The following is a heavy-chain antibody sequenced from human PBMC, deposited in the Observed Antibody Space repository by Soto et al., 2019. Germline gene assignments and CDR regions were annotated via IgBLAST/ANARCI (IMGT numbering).Heavy chain of an antibody. Sequence: ETLSLTCTVSGGSISSSSYYWGWIRQPPGKGLEWIGSIYYSGSTYYNPSLKSRVTISVDTSKNQFSLKLSSVTAADTAVYYCARQRANYYYDSSGNCGGIGFDYWGLGTLVTVSS. CDR1: GGSISSSSYY. V-gene: IGHV4-39*01. CDR2: IYYSGST. CDR3: ARQRANYYYDSSGNCGGIGFDY. J-gene: IGHJ4*02. D-gene: IGHD3-22*01.